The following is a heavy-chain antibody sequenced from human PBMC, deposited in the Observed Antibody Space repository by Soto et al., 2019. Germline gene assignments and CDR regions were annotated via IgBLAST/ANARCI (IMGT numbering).Heavy chain of an antibody. J-gene: IGHJ6*03. Sequence: ASVKVSCKVSGYTLTELSMHWVRQAPGKGLEWMGGFDPEDGETIYAQKFQGRVTMTEDTSTDTAYMELSSLRSEDTAVYYCASRGVIPRDRYYYYYMDVWGKGTTVTVSS. CDR3: ASRGVIPRDRYYYYYMDV. CDR1: GYTLTELS. V-gene: IGHV1-24*01. D-gene: IGHD3-10*01. CDR2: FDPEDGET.